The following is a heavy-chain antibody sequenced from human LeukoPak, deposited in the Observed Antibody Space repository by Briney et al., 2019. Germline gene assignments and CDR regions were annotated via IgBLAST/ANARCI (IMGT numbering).Heavy chain of an antibody. V-gene: IGHV1-8*01. CDR1: GYTFPSYD. CDR2: MNPNSGNT. CDR3: ARGGSRGGAVDY. D-gene: IGHD3-16*01. J-gene: IGHJ4*02. Sequence: ASVKVSCKASGYTFPSYDINWVRQATGQGLEWMGWMNPNSGNTGYAQRLQGRVTMTRNDSISTAYIELSSLRSEDTAVYYCARGGSRGGAVDYWGQGTLVTVSS.